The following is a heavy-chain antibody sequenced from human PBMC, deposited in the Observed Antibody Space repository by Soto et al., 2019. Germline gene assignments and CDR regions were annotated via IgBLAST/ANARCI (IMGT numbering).Heavy chain of an antibody. CDR2: MYYSGSN. CDR1: GASISSYY. D-gene: IGHD2-15*01. J-gene: IGHJ6*02. Sequence: QVQLQESGPGLVKPSETLSLTCTVSGASISSYYWNWIRQPPGKGLEWIGYMYYSGSNNYNPSLKSRVTISVDTSKNHFSLKLSSVTAADTAVYYCARDSRWRYCSGGSCGYYYCMDVWGQGTTVTVSS. V-gene: IGHV4-59*01. CDR3: ARDSRWRYCSGGSCGYYYCMDV.